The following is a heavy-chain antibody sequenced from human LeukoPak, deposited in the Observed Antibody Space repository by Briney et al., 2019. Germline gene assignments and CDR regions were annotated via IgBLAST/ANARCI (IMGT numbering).Heavy chain of an antibody. CDR3: ARRDISSGWSFDY. CDR2: IHTSGST. CDR1: GGSISNYH. V-gene: IGHV4-4*07. Sequence: PSETPSLTCTVSGGSISNYHWSWIRQPAGKGLEWISQIHTSGSTNYNPPLKSRVTMSIDTPENQLSLTIRSVTAADTAVYYCARRDISSGWSFDYWGQGILVTVSS. J-gene: IGHJ4*02. D-gene: IGHD6-19*01.